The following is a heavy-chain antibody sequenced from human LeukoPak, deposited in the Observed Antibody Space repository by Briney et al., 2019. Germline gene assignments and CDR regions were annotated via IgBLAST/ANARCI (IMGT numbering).Heavy chain of an antibody. D-gene: IGHD3-3*01. J-gene: IGHJ4*02. Sequence: GGSLRLSCAASGFAFSSYAMSWVRQAPGKGLEWVSAIGGSGGSTYYADSVQGRFTISRDNSQNTVSLQMNSLRAEDTAVYYCAKEGTLYDSGGYMDHWGQGTLVTVSS. CDR2: IGGSGGST. CDR1: GFAFSSYA. CDR3: AKEGTLYDSGGYMDH. V-gene: IGHV3-23*01.